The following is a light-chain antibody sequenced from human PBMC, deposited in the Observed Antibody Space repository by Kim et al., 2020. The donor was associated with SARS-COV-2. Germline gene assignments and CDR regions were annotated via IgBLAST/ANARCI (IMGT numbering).Light chain of an antibody. V-gene: IGKV1-5*01. J-gene: IGKJ4*01. Sequence: DKQMTQSPSALSASVGDRVTITCRASQSIDSWLAWYQEKPGKAPKVLIYDASTLESGVPSRFSGSGSGTEFTLTISSLQPDDFATCYCQQYRSYPLTFGGGTKVDIK. CDR2: DAS. CDR1: QSIDSW. CDR3: QQYRSYPLT.